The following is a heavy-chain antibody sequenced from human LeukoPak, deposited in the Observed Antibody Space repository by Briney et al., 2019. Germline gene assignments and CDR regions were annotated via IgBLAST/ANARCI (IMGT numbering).Heavy chain of an antibody. CDR1: GGSFSGYY. V-gene: IGHV4-34*01. CDR2: INHSGST. CDR3: ARVRGGRCYYDSSGYLSFDY. Sequence: SETLSLTCAVYGGSFSGYYWSWIRQPPGKGLEWIGEINHSGSTNYNPSLKSRVTISVDTSKNQFSLKLSSVTAADTAVCYCARVRGGRCYYDSSGYLSFDYWGQGTLVTVSS. J-gene: IGHJ4*02. D-gene: IGHD3-22*01.